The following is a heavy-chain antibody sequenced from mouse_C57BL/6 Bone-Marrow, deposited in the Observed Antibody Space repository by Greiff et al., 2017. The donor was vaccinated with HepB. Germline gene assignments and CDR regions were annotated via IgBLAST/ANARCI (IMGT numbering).Heavy chain of an antibody. CDR2: ISDGGSYT. D-gene: IGHD1-1*01. V-gene: IGHV5-4*03. CDR3: ARGNYYCSSSYAMDY. J-gene: IGHJ4*01. CDR1: GFTFSSYA. Sequence: EVKVEESGGGLVKPGGSLKLSCAASGFTFSSYAMSWVRQTPEKRLEWVATISDGGSYTYYPDNVKGRFTISRDNAKNNLYLQMSHLKSEDTAMYYCARGNYYCSSSYAMDYWGQGTSVTVSS.